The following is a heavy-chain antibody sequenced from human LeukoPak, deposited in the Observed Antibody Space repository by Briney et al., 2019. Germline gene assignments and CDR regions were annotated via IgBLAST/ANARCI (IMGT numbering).Heavy chain of an antibody. D-gene: IGHD3-9*01. V-gene: IGHV4-38-2*02. CDR2: IYYSGST. CDR1: GYSISSGYY. CDR3: ASPGGVRYYDILTGYYKGGFDY. J-gene: IGHJ4*02. Sequence: SETLSLTCTVSGYSISSGYYWGWIRQPPGKGLEWIGSIYYSGSTYYNPSLKSRVTISVDTSKNQFSLKLSSVTAADTAVYYCASPGGVRYYDILTGYYKGGFDYWGQGTLVTVSS.